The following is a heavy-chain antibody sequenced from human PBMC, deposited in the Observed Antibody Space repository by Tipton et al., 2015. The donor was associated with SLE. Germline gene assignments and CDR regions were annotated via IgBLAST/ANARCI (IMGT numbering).Heavy chain of an antibody. CDR2: TFYRSKWFS. D-gene: IGHD4-17*01. CDR3: ARDPYGDWGSGYFDY. J-gene: IGHJ4*02. CDR1: GDTLSSNTAA. V-gene: IGHV6-1*01. Sequence: GLVKPSQTLSLTCAISGDTLSSNTAAWNWIRQSPSRGLEWLGTTFYRSKWFSDYAESLKGRMTINPDTSKNQFSLQLNSVTPEDTAVYYCARDPYGDWGSGYFDYWGQGTLVTVSS.